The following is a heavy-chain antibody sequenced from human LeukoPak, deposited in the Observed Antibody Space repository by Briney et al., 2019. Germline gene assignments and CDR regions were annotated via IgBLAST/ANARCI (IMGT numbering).Heavy chain of an antibody. V-gene: IGHV1-8*02. D-gene: IGHD2-8*01. J-gene: IGHJ4*02. CDR3: VRVSSVSVY. Sequence: ASVKVSCKASGGTFSSYAISWVRQAPGQGLEWMGWMNPNSGNTGYAQKFQGRVTMTRNTSISTAYMELSSLRSEDTAVYYCVRVSSVSVYWGQGTLVTVSS. CDR1: GGTFSSYA. CDR2: MNPNSGNT.